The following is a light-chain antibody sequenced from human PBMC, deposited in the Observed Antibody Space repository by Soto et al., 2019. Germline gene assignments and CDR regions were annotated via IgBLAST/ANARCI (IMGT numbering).Light chain of an antibody. V-gene: IGKV1-27*01. CDR1: QGIGNY. CDR2: AAS. Sequence: DIQMTQSASSLSASVGDRVTITCRASQGIGNYLAWIQQKPGQVPKVLIYAASTLQSGVPSRFSGSASGTDFTLAISSLQPEDVATYYCQKYNSAPFTFGPGTKVDIK. J-gene: IGKJ3*01. CDR3: QKYNSAPFT.